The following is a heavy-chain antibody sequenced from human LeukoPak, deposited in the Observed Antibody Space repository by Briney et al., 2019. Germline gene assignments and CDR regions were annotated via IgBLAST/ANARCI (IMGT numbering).Heavy chain of an antibody. CDR2: IKQDGSEK. CDR3: AKTYYYGSGSF. Sequence: TGGSLRLSCAASGFTFSSYWMSWVRQAPGKGLEWVANIKQDGSEKYYVDSVKGRFTISRDNANNSLYLQMNSLRAEDTAVYYCAKTYYYGSGSFWGQGTLVTVSS. V-gene: IGHV3-7*01. D-gene: IGHD3-10*01. CDR1: GFTFSSYW. J-gene: IGHJ4*02.